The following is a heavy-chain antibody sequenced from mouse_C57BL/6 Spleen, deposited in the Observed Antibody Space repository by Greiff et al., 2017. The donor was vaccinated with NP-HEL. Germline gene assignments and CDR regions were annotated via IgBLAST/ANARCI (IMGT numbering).Heavy chain of an antibody. V-gene: IGHV1-81*01. J-gene: IGHJ2*01. CDR2: IYPRSGNT. CDR3: ARGANWDYFDY. CDR1: GYTFTSYG. Sequence: QVQLQQSGAELARPGASVKLSCKASGYTFTSYGINWVKQRTGQGLEWIGEIYPRSGNTYYNEKFKGKATLTADKSSSKAYMELRSLTSEDSAVYFCARGANWDYFDYWGQGTTLTVSS. D-gene: IGHD4-1*01.